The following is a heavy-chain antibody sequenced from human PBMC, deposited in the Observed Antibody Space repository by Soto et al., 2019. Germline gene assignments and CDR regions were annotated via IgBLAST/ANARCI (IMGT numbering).Heavy chain of an antibody. V-gene: IGHV1-18*01. Sequence: QVQLVKSGAEGTKPGASVKVSCQTSGYPFTSYGITWVRQAPGQGPEWMGWISAYNGQTSYTQKFQGRVTMTTDTSTSTAYMELRSLRADDTAVYYCARDRLIAVTGLRPYWGQGTLVTVSS. J-gene: IGHJ4*02. CDR2: ISAYNGQT. D-gene: IGHD6-19*01. CDR3: ARDRLIAVTGLRPY. CDR1: GYPFTSYG.